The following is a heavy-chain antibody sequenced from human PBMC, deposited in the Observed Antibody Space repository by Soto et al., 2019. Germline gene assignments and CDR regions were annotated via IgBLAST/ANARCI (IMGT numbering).Heavy chain of an antibody. D-gene: IGHD5-18*01. CDR1: GYTFTSYS. CDR2: INAGNGNT. V-gene: IGHV1-3*01. CDR3: ARGLNGYLHYFDY. J-gene: IGHJ4*02. Sequence: ASVKVSCKASGYTFTSYSMHCARQAPGQRLEWMGWINAGNGNTKYSQKFQGRVTITRDTSASTAYTELSSLRSEDTAVYYCARGLNGYLHYFDYWGQGTLVTVSS.